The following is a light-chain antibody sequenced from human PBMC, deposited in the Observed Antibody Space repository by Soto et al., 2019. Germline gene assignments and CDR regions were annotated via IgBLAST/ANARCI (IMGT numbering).Light chain of an antibody. Sequence: QSVLTQPASVSGSPGQSITISCTGTSRDVGSYNLVSWYQQHPGKAPKLMIYEGSKRPSGVSNRFSGSKSGNTASLTISGLQAEDEADYYCCSYAGTSTDVFGTGTKVTVL. CDR3: CSYAGTSTDV. J-gene: IGLJ1*01. V-gene: IGLV2-23*01. CDR2: EGS. CDR1: SRDVGSYNL.